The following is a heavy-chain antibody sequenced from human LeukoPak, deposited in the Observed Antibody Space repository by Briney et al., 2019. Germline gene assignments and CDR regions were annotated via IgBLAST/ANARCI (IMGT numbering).Heavy chain of an antibody. CDR3: ARDRRSRYCSSTRCYLGCFDP. CDR2: INPSGGSS. J-gene: IGHJ5*02. Sequence: ASVKVSCKASGYTFTNHYIHWVRQAPGQGLECMGIINPSGGSSCYAQKFQGRVIITRDMSTSTVYMELCSLRSEDTAVYYCARDRRSRYCSSTRCYLGCFDPWGQGTLVTVSS. V-gene: IGHV1-46*01. CDR1: GYTFTNHY. D-gene: IGHD2-2*01.